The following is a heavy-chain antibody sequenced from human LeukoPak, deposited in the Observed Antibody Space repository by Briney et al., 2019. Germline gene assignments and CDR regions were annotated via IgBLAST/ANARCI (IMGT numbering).Heavy chain of an antibody. Sequence: GGSLRLSCAASGFTFSSYSMNWVRQAPGKGLEWVALVSSDGIKSYYADSVKGRFTVSRDTSKDIVYLQMNSLSADDAGIYYCAKDHAGSGRAFEYWGQGTLLTVSS. J-gene: IGHJ4*02. D-gene: IGHD3-10*01. CDR1: GFTFSSYS. CDR2: VSSDGIKS. V-gene: IGHV3-30*18. CDR3: AKDHAGSGRAFEY.